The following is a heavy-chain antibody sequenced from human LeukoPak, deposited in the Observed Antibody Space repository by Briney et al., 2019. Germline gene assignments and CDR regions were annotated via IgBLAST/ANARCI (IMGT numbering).Heavy chain of an antibody. Sequence: PGGSLRLSCAASGFTFSTYAMHWVRQAPGKGLEWVAVISYDGSSKYYADSVKGRFTISRDNSKNTLYLQMNSLRAEDTAVYFCAKDRSAYYSGRFDPWGQGTLVTVSS. CDR3: AKDRSAYYSGRFDP. V-gene: IGHV3-30*04. J-gene: IGHJ5*02. CDR1: GFTFSTYA. CDR2: ISYDGSSK. D-gene: IGHD3-22*01.